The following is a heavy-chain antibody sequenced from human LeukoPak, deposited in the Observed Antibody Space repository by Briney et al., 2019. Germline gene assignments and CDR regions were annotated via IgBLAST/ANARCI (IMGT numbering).Heavy chain of an antibody. D-gene: IGHD3-10*01. CDR3: ARYYYGSGSYYYEIYFGY. Sequence: SETLSLTCTVSGGSISSGGYYWSWIRQHPGKGLEWIGYIYYSGSTYYNPSLKSRVTISVDTSKNQFSLKLSSVTAADTAVYYCARYYYGSGSYYYEIYFGYWGQGTLVTVSS. V-gene: IGHV4-31*03. J-gene: IGHJ4*02. CDR1: GGSISSGGYY. CDR2: IYYSGST.